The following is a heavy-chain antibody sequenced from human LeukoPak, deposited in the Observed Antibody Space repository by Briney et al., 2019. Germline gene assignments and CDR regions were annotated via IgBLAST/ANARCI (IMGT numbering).Heavy chain of an antibody. D-gene: IGHD3-10*01. J-gene: IGHJ4*02. Sequence: GGSLRLSCAASGFTFSSYSVNWVRQAPGKGLGWVSYISSSSSTIYYADSVKGRFTISRDNAKNSLYLQMNSLRAEDTAVYYCARDDQPGYYGSGSYYRQAFDYWGQGTLVTVSS. CDR1: GFTFSSYS. V-gene: IGHV3-48*01. CDR2: ISSSSSTI. CDR3: ARDDQPGYYGSGSYYRQAFDY.